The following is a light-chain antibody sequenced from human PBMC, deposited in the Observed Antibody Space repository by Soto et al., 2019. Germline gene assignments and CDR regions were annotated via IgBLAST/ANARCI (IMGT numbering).Light chain of an antibody. CDR2: EGS. J-gene: IGLJ3*02. V-gene: IGLV2-23*01. CDR3: CSYAGSSTWV. Sequence: QSALTQPASVSGSPGQSITISCTGTSSDVGSYNLVSWYQQHPGKAPKLMIYEGSKRPSGVSNRFSGSKSGNTASLTISGLQAEDEADYYCCSYAGSSTWVLGGGTMLTVL. CDR1: SSDVGSYNL.